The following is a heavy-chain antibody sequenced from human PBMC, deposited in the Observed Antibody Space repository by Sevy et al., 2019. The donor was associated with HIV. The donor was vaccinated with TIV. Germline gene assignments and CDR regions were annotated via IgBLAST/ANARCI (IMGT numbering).Heavy chain of an antibody. V-gene: IGHV4-61*02. D-gene: IGHD2-2*01. J-gene: IGHJ4*02. CDR1: GGSINSGNYY. Sequence: SETLSLTCTVSGGSINSGNYYWSWIRQPAGKGLEWIGRIYTSGSTTYNPSLKSRVTIPVDTSKNQFSLKLSSVTAADTAVYYCARESGDCSSTSCYEGVFDYWGQGTLVTVSS. CDR2: IYTSGST. CDR3: ARESGDCSSTSCYEGVFDY.